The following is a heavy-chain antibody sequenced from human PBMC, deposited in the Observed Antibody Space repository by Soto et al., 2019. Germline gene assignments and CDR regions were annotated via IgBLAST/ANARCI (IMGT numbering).Heavy chain of an antibody. Sequence: QVQLQESGPGLVKPSETLSLTCTVSGGSISSYYWTWIRQPPGKGLEWVGYVYYSGTTYYNPSLQSRVTISVDTSKNQFSLKVKSVTAADTAIYYCARAGSTWRYFFDYWGQGSPVTVSS. CDR3: ARAGSTWRYFFDY. V-gene: IGHV4-59*01. J-gene: IGHJ4*02. CDR1: GGSISSYY. D-gene: IGHD6-13*01. CDR2: VYYSGTT.